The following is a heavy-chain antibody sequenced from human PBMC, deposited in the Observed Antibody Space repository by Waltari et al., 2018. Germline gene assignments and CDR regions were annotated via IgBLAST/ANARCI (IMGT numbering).Heavy chain of an antibody. Sequence: QLQLQESGPGLVKPSTTLPHSCTVSGDSISSSTHYWGRIRKPPGKGLEWIGSIFYSGNTYHNPSLKGRVTISVDTSKNQFSLQLRSVTAADTAVYYCATHSGYNSGYPRWFDPWGQGTLVTVSS. V-gene: IGHV4-39*01. CDR2: IFYSGNT. CDR3: ATHSGYNSGYPRWFDP. CDR1: GDSISSSTHY. D-gene: IGHD5-12*01. J-gene: IGHJ5*02.